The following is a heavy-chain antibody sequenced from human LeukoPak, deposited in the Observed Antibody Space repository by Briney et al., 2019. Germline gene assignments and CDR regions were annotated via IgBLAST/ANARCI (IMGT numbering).Heavy chain of an antibody. D-gene: IGHD5-12*01. CDR2: INPGGGST. Sequence: ASVKVSCKASGYTFTSYYMHWVRQAPGQGLEWMGIINPGGGSTSYAQKFQGRVTMTRDTSITTAYMELSRLRSDDTAVYYCARYSGYDWVYARYWGQGTLVTVSS. J-gene: IGHJ4*02. CDR3: ARYSGYDWVYARY. V-gene: IGHV1-46*01. CDR1: GYTFTSYY.